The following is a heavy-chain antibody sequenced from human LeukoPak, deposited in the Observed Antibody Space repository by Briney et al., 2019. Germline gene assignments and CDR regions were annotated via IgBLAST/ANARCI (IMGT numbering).Heavy chain of an antibody. CDR2: ISAYNGNT. J-gene: IGHJ6*02. D-gene: IGHD3-22*01. CDR1: GYTLTSYG. Sequence: ASVNVSCKASGYTLTSYGISWVRQAPGQGLEWMGWISAYNGNTNYAQKLQGRVTMTTDTSTSTDYMELRSLRSNDTAVYYCARDYYDSSGYWGLTYYYGMDVWGQGTTVTVSS. V-gene: IGHV1-18*01. CDR3: ARDYYDSSGYWGLTYYYGMDV.